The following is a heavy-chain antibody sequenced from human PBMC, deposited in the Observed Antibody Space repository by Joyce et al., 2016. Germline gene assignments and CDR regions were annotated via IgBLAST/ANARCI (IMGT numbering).Heavy chain of an antibody. CDR1: GDIFNAYG. Sequence: QVQLEQSGAEVKKPGSSVKVSCKTSGDIFNAYGINWVRQAPGQGLEWLGGIVPMSATTDYAQKFRGRLTISANEPTSTVYMELSSLRSDDTGTYYCARGRGDDFWSGYYGSIDYWGQGTLVSVSS. J-gene: IGHJ4*02. CDR3: ARGRGDDFWSGYYGSIDY. D-gene: IGHD3-3*01. V-gene: IGHV1-69*01. CDR2: IVPMSATT.